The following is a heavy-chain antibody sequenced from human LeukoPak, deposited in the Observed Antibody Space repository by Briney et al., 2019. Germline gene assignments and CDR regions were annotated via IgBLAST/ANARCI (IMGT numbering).Heavy chain of an antibody. J-gene: IGHJ5*02. V-gene: IGHV4-59*01. Sequence: PSETLSLTCSVSGGSISSYYWSWIRQPPGKGLEWIGYINYSGSTNYNPSLKSRVTISVDTSKNQFSLKLSSVTAADTAVYYCARRDSSGYYNWFDPWGQGTLVTVSS. D-gene: IGHD3-22*01. CDR1: GGSISSYY. CDR3: ARRDSSGYYNWFDP. CDR2: INYSGST.